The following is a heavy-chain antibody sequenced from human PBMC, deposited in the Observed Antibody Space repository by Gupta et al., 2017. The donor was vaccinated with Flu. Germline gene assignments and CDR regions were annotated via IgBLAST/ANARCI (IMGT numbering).Heavy chain of an antibody. D-gene: IGHD2-21*02. Sequence: VRQAPGKGLEWVAVISYDGSNKYYADSVKGRFTISRDNSKNTLYLQMNSLRAEDTAVYYCAKGEAYCGGDCYSTRNPEYFQHWGQGTLVTVSS. CDR2: ISYDGSNK. CDR3: AKGEAYCGGDCYSTRNPEYFQH. J-gene: IGHJ1*01. V-gene: IGHV3-30*18.